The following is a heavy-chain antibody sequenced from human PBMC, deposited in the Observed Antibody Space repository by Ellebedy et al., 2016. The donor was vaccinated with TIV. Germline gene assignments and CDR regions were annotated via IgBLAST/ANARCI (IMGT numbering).Heavy chain of an antibody. CDR2: ISYSGRFI. D-gene: IGHD1-26*01. Sequence: GESLKISXAASGFSFSNYGMIWVRQAPGKGLEWVASISYSGRFIFYADSVRGRFTISRDNAKNSLHLQMNSLRAEDTALYYCVRDLSSGGSYNHWGQGTLVTVSS. CDR3: VRDLSSGGSYNH. V-gene: IGHV3-21*06. J-gene: IGHJ5*02. CDR1: GFSFSNYG.